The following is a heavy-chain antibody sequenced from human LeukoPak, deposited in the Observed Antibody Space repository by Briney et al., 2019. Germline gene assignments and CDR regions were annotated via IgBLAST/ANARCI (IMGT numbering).Heavy chain of an antibody. CDR1: GGSISSYY. J-gene: IGHJ4*02. D-gene: IGHD3-22*01. CDR3: ASADSSGYYRYHFDY. CDR2: IYYSGST. V-gene: IGHV4-59*01. Sequence: TASETLSLTCTVSGGSISSYYWSWIWQPPGKGLERIGYIYYSGSTNYNPSLKSRVTISVDTSKNQFSLKLSSVTAADTAVYYCASADSSGYYRYHFDYWGQGTLVTVSS.